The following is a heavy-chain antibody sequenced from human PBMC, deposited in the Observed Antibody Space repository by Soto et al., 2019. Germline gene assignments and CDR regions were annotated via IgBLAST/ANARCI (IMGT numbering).Heavy chain of an antibody. V-gene: IGHV4-31*02. CDR2: IYYSGST. CDR3: ARDQLDYYGSGSYSDY. CDR1: GGSISSGGYY. J-gene: IGHJ4*02. D-gene: IGHD3-10*01. Sequence: SETLSLTWTVSGGSISSGGYYWSWIRQHPGKGLEWIGYIYYSGSTYYNPSLKSRVTISVDTSKNQFSLKLSSVTAADTAVYYCARDQLDYYGSGSYSDYWGQGTLVTVSS.